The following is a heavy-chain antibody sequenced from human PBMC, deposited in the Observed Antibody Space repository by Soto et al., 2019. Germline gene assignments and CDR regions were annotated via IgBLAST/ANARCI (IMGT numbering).Heavy chain of an antibody. CDR1: GYTFTGYY. D-gene: IGHD5-18*01. CDR2: INPDTGGT. J-gene: IGHJ4*02. V-gene: IGHV1-2*04. CDR3: AADVGGYIYGLGKY. Sequence: ASVKVSCKTSGYTFTGYYLHWMRQAPGKGLEWMGWINPDTGGTDLTQKFQGWVTMTRDTSISTAYMELSNLRPDDTAVYYCAADVGGYIYGLGKYWGQGTLVTVSS.